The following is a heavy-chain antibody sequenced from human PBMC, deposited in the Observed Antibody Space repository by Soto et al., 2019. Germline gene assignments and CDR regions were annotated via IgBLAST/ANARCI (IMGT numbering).Heavy chain of an antibody. CDR1: GYTFSIYG. J-gene: IGHJ4*02. D-gene: IGHD6-19*01. CDR3: ARGGTGAYSSGRYDY. Sequence: ASVKVSGKASGYTFSIYGISWVRQAPGQGLEWMGWISAYNGNTNYAQNLQGRVTVTTDTSTRTAYMELRSLTSDDTAVYYCARGGTGAYSSGRYDYWGQGTLVTVSS. CDR2: ISAYNGNT. V-gene: IGHV1-18*04.